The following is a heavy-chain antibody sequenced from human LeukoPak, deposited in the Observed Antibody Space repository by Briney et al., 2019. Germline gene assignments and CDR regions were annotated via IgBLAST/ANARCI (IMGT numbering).Heavy chain of an antibody. D-gene: IGHD3-22*01. V-gene: IGHV3-21*01. Sequence: PGGSLRLSCAASGFTFSSYSMNWVRQAPGKGLEWVSSIRSSSSYIYYADSGKGRFTISRDNAKNSLYLQMNSLRAEDTAVYYCARDTYNYYYDSSGYSKPFDYWGQGTLVTVSS. J-gene: IGHJ4*02. CDR3: ARDTYNYYYDSSGYSKPFDY. CDR2: IRSSSSYI. CDR1: GFTFSSYS.